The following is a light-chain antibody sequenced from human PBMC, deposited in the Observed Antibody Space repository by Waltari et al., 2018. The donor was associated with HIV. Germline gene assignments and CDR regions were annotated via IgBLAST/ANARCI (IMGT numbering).Light chain of an antibody. CDR3: QQYSITQYS. Sequence: DIVMTQSPDSLAVSLGGRAPIHCKSSQSLLYTSNNKDSLAWYQQKPGQPPKLLIYWASTRDSGVPDRFSGSGSGTDFTLTISSLQPEDVAVYYCQQYSITQYSFGQGTKLEIK. V-gene: IGKV4-1*01. CDR2: WAS. J-gene: IGKJ2*03. CDR1: QSLLYTSNNKDS.